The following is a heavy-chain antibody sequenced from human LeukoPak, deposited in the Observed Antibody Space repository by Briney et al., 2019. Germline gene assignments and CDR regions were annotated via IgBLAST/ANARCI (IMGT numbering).Heavy chain of an antibody. J-gene: IGHJ4*02. CDR3: VKDNPDSSGHYYFDY. V-gene: IGHV3-64D*09. Sequence: GGSLRLSCSASGFTFSSYAMHWVRQAPGKGLEYVSVISSNGGSTYYADSVKGRFTISRDNSKNTLYLQMSSLRAEDTAVYYCVKDNPDSSGHYYFDYWGQGTLVTVSS. D-gene: IGHD3-22*01. CDR1: GFTFSSYA. CDR2: ISSNGGST.